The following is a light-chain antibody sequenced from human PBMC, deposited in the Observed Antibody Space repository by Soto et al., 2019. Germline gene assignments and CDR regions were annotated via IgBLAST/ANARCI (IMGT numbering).Light chain of an antibody. V-gene: IGKV3-15*01. CDR2: GAS. CDR1: QSIRTD. CDR3: QQYGSSGT. Sequence: EVVMTQSPATLSVSPGERATLSCRASQSIRTDLAWYQQKPVQAPRLLIYGASTRATGIPARFSGSGSGTDFTLTISYLEPEDFAVYYCQQYGSSGTFGQGTKVDIK. J-gene: IGKJ1*01.